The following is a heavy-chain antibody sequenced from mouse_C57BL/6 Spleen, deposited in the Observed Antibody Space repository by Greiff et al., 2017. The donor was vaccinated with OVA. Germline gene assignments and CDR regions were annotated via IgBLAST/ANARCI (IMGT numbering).Heavy chain of an antibody. J-gene: IGHJ2*01. CDR3: ARNDDGSSYGY. CDR2: IYPGDGDT. Sequence: VKLQESGPELVKPGASVKISCKASGYAFSSSWMNWVKQRPGKGLEWIGRIYPGDGDTNYNGKFKGKATLTADKSSSTAYMQLSSLTSEDSAVYFCARNDDGSSYGYWGQGTTLTVSS. V-gene: IGHV1-82*01. CDR1: GYAFSSSW. D-gene: IGHD1-1*01.